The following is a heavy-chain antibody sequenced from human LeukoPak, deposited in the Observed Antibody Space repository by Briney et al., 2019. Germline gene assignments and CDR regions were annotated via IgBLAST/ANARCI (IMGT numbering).Heavy chain of an antibody. V-gene: IGHV3-23*01. CDR2: ISGSGGST. Sequence: GGSLRLPCAASGFTFSSYAMSWVRQAPGKGLEWVSAISGSGGSTYYADSVKGRFTISRDNSKNTLYLQMNSLRAEDTAVYYCAKDQASIAARVRYFQHWGQGTLVTVSS. CDR3: AKDQASIAARVRYFQH. CDR1: GFTFSSYA. J-gene: IGHJ1*01. D-gene: IGHD6-25*01.